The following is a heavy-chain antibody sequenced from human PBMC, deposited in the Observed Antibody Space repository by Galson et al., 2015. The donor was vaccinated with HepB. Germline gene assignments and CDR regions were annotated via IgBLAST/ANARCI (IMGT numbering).Heavy chain of an antibody. D-gene: IGHD4-17*01. V-gene: IGHV4-31*03. CDR1: GGSISSGGYY. CDR2: IYYSGST. Sequence: TLSLTCTVSGGSISSGGYYWSWIRQHPGKGLEWIGYIYYSGSTYYNPSLKSRVTISVDTSKNQFSLKLSSVTAADTAVYYCASGLEHDYGDYASGDYFDYWGQGTLVTVSS. J-gene: IGHJ4*02. CDR3: ASGLEHDYGDYASGDYFDY.